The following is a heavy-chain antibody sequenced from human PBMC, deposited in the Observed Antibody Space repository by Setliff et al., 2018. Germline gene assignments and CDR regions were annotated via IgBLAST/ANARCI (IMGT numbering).Heavy chain of an antibody. V-gene: IGHV4-4*07. CDR2: VYTTGST. CDR3: ARVRITPYCMDV. D-gene: IGHD3-10*01. CDR1: GGSMGSYY. J-gene: IGHJ6*03. Sequence: PSETLSLTCTVSGGSMGSYYWTWIRQSAGKGLEWIGRVYTTGSTAFNPSLNSRVTMSLDKSKNQFSLKLYSVTAADTAVYFCARVRITPYCMDVWDKGTTVTVSS.